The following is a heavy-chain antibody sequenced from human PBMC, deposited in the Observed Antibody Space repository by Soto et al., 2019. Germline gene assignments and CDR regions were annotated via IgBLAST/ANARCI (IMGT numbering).Heavy chain of an antibody. J-gene: IGHJ4*02. Sequence: AAVKVSCKTSEYSFGDYYLHWVRQAPEQGLEGMGWINLNDGGTNSPRKFQGRLTMTRDKSITTVSMSLSRLRSDDTAVYFCVRVAPSHQSIFDLWGPGTMVTVSS. CDR3: VRVAPSHQSIFDL. V-gene: IGHV1-2*02. D-gene: IGHD2-2*01. CDR2: INLNDGGT. CDR1: EYSFGDYY.